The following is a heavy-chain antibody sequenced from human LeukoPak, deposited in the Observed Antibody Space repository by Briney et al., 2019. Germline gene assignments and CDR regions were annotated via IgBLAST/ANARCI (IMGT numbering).Heavy chain of an antibody. J-gene: IGHJ4*02. CDR2: ISAYNGNT. V-gene: IGHV1-18*01. Sequence: ASVKVSCKASGYTFTSYGIRWVRQAPGQGLEWMGWISAYNGNTNYAQKLQGRVTMTTDTSTSTAYMELRSLRSDDTAVYYCARNYYDSSGPDAPTDYWGQGTLVTVSS. CDR1: GYTFTSYG. D-gene: IGHD3-22*01. CDR3: ARNYYDSSGPDAPTDY.